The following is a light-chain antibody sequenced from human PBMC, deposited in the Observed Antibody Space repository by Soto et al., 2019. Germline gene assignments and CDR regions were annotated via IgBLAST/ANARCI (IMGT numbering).Light chain of an antibody. CDR2: EVS. CDR1: SSDVGGYNY. CDR3: SSYAGSNNHYV. Sequence: QSALTQPPSASGSPGQSVTISCTGTSSDVGGYNYVSWYQQHPGKSPKLMIYEVSKRPSGVPDRFSGSKSGNTASLTVSGLQAEDEADYYFSSYAGSNNHYVFGTGTKVTVL. J-gene: IGLJ1*01. V-gene: IGLV2-8*01.